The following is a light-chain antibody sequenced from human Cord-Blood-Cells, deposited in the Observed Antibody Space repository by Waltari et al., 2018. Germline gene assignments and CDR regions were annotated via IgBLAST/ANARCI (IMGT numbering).Light chain of an antibody. CDR1: QSISSW. J-gene: IGKJ1*01. Sequence: DIQMTQSTSTLSASVGARVTITCRASQSISSWLAWYQQKPGKAPKLLIYKASSLESGVPSRFSGSGSGTEFTLTISSLQPDDFATYYCQQYNSYPWTFGQGTKVEIK. CDR2: KAS. V-gene: IGKV1-5*03. CDR3: QQYNSYPWT.